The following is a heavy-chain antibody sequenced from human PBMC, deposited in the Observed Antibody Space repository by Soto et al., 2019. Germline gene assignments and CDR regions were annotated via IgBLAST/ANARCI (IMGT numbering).Heavy chain of an antibody. J-gene: IGHJ6*02. V-gene: IGHV3-30*18. CDR3: AKDQLRGVRGVITYYYGMDV. CDR1: GFTFSSYG. D-gene: IGHD3-10*01. CDR2: ISYDGSNK. Sequence: QVPLVESGGGVVQPGRSLRLSCAASGFTFSSYGMHWVRQALGKGLEWVAVISYDGSNKYYADSVKGRFTISRDNSKNTLYLQMNSLRAEDTAVYYCAKDQLRGVRGVITYYYGMDVWGQGTTVTVSS.